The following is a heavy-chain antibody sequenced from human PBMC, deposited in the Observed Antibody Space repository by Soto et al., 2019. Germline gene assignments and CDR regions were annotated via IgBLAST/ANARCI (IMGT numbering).Heavy chain of an antibody. V-gene: IGHV3-9*01. J-gene: IGHJ6*03. D-gene: IGHD3-3*01. CDR3: AKGLGRYYYYYYYMDV. CDR2: ISWNSGSI. CDR1: GFTFDDYA. Sequence: GGSLRLSCAASGFTFDDYAMHWVRQAPGKGLEWVSGISWNSGSIGYADSVKGRFTISRDNAKNSLYLQMNSLRAEDTALYYCAKGLGRYYYYYYYMDVWGKGTTVTVSS.